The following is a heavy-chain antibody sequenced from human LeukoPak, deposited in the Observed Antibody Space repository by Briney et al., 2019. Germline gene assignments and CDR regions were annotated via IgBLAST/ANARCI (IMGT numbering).Heavy chain of an antibody. Sequence: PSETLSLTCTVSGGSISSYYWSWIRQPPGKGLEWIGYIYYSGSTNYNPSLKSRVTISVDTSKNQFSLKLSSVTAADTAVYYCARGVGSDWYFDLWGRGTLVTVSS. J-gene: IGHJ2*01. V-gene: IGHV4-59*01. CDR2: IYYSGST. CDR3: ARGVGSDWYFDL. CDR1: GGSISSYY.